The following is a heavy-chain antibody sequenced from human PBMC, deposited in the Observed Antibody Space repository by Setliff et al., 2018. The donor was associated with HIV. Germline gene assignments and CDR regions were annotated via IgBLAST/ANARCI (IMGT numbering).Heavy chain of an antibody. D-gene: IGHD3-22*01. CDR2: ISTYNGNT. CDR3: VRGVTRDISGYYRDEYFQH. V-gene: IGHV1-18*01. CDR1: GYTFTSYG. J-gene: IGHJ1*01. Sequence: ASVKVSCKASGYTFTSYGISWVRQAPGQGLEWMGWISTYNGNTNYAQKVQGRVTMTTDTSTSTAYMELRSLRSDDTAVYYCVRGVTRDISGYYRDEYFQHWGQGTPVTVSS.